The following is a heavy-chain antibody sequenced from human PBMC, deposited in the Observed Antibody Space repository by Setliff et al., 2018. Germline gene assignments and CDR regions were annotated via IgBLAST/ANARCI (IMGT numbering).Heavy chain of an antibody. CDR3: AVYNTGSSKDHY. Sequence: PSETLSLTCAVSDFSISSGYYWGGIRQPPGKGLEWIGSIYHSGSTYYNPSLKSRVTISVDTSKNQFSLKLSSVTAADTAVYYCAVYNTGSSKDHYWGQGTPVTVS. V-gene: IGHV4-38-2*01. J-gene: IGHJ4*02. CDR2: IYHSGST. D-gene: IGHD2-8*02. CDR1: DFSISSGYY.